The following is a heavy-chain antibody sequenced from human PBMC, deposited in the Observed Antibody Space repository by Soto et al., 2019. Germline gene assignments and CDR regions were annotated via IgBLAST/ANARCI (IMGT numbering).Heavy chain of an antibody. CDR2: ISGSGGST. J-gene: IGHJ4*02. V-gene: IGHV3-23*01. CDR3: AKAMAAPNTPLDS. CDR1: GFTFSSFA. Sequence: EVQLLESGGGLVQPGGSLRLSCAASGFTFSSFALNCVRQAPGKGLEWVSSISGSGGSTYYADSVKGRFTISRDNSKNTLYLQMNSLRADDTAIYYCAKAMAAPNTPLDSWGQGTLVTVSS. D-gene: IGHD2-15*01.